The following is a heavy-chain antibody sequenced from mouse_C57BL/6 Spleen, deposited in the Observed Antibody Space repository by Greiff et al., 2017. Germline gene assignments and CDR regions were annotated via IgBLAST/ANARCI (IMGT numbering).Heavy chain of an antibody. J-gene: IGHJ4*01. CDR2: IYPSDSET. CDR3: ARGDVLLLYAIDY. V-gene: IGHV1-61*01. D-gene: IGHD1-1*01. Sequence: QVQLQQPGAELVRPGSSVKLSCKASGYTFTSYWMDWVKQRPGQGLEWIGNIYPSDSETHYNQKFKDKATLTVDKSSSTAYMQLSSLTSEDSAVYYCARGDVLLLYAIDYWGQGTSVTVSS. CDR1: GYTFTSYW.